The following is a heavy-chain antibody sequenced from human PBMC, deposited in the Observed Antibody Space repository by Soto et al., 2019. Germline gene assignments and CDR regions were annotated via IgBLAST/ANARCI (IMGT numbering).Heavy chain of an antibody. CDR1: GFTFSSYG. V-gene: IGHV3-30*18. CDR3: AKPSFGNYDFWSGYSHAEYFQH. D-gene: IGHD3-3*01. J-gene: IGHJ1*01. Sequence: GGSLRLSCAASGFTFSSYGMHWVRQAPGKGLEWVAVISYDGSNKYYADSVKGRFTISRDNAKNTLYLQMNSLRAEDTAVYYFAKPSFGNYDFWSGYSHAEYFQHWGQGTLVTVSS. CDR2: ISYDGSNK.